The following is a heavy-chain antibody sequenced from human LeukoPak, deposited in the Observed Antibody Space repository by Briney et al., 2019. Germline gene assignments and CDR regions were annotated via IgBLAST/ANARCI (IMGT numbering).Heavy chain of an antibody. CDR2: INSGGSIT. CDR3: VRGLNV. D-gene: IGHD2-21*01. V-gene: IGHV3-74*01. CDR1: TFTFSGYW. Sequence: GGSLRLSCTASTFTFSGYWMYWVRQTPGKGLVWVSRINSGGSITTYADSVKGRFTMSRDNAKNTLYLQMNSLRAEDTAVYYCVRGLNVWGKGTTVTVSS. J-gene: IGHJ6*04.